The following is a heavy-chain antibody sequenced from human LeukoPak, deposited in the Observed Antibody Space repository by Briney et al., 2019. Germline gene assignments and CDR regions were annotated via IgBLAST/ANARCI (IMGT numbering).Heavy chain of an antibody. D-gene: IGHD2-15*01. V-gene: IGHV4-39*01. CDR1: GGSISSSSYY. CDR3: ARLVGGPTGLFDY. Sequence: SETLSLTCTVSGGSISSSSYYWGWIRQPPGKGLEWIGSIYYSGSTYYNPSLKSRVTISVDTSKNQFSLKLSSVTAADTAVYYCARLVGGPTGLFDYWGQGTLVTVSS. CDR2: IYYSGST. J-gene: IGHJ4*02.